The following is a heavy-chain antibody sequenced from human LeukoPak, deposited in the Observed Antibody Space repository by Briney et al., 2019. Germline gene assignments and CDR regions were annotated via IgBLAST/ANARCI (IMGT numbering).Heavy chain of an antibody. CDR2: ISGSGGST. V-gene: IGHV3-23*01. CDR3: ARQTGTPLPSIFDY. Sequence: PGGTLRLSCAASGFTFSTYGMSWVRQAPGKGLEWVSAISGSGGSTYYADSVKGRFTISRDNSKNTLYLQMNSLRAEDTAVYYCARQTGTPLPSIFDYWGQGTLVTVSS. J-gene: IGHJ4*02. D-gene: IGHD1-1*01. CDR1: GFTFSTYG.